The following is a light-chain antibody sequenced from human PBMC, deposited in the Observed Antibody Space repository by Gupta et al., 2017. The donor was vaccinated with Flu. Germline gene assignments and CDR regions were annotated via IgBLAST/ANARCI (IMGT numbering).Light chain of an antibody. CDR3: MIWYSSAWV. Sequence: QAVLTQPASLSASPGASASLTCTLRSGINVGTSKIYWYQQKPGSPPQYLLTYKSDSDKQQGSGVPSRFSGSKDASANAGILLISGLQSEDEADYYCMIWYSSAWVFGGGTKLTVL. J-gene: IGLJ2*01. CDR2: YKSDSDK. CDR1: SGINVGTSK. V-gene: IGLV5-45*01.